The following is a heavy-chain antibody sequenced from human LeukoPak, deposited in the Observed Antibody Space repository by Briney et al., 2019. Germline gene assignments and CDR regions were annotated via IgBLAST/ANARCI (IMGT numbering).Heavy chain of an antibody. V-gene: IGHV3-43*01. CDR3: AKDKGCSSTSCYHYYYYGMDV. CDR1: GFTFDDYT. CDR2: LSWDGGST. D-gene: IGHD2-2*01. Sequence: GGSLRLSCAASGFTFDDYTMHWVRQAPGKGLEWVSLLSWDGGSTYYADSVKGRFTISRDNSKNSLYLQMNSLKTEDTALYYCAKDKGCSSTSCYHYYYYGMDVWGQGTTVTVSS. J-gene: IGHJ6*02.